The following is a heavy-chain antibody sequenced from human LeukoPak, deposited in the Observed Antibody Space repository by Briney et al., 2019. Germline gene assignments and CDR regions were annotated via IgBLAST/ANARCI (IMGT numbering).Heavy chain of an antibody. J-gene: IGHJ4*02. CDR3: ARSRTGIAAAGHAY. D-gene: IGHD6-13*01. CDR1: GGSFSGYY. V-gene: IGHV4-59*01. Sequence: SETLSLTCAVYGGSFSGYYWSWIRQPPGKGLEWIGYIYYSGSTNYNPSLKSRVTISVDTSKNQFSLKLSSVTAADTAVYYCARSRTGIAAAGHAYWGQGTLVTVSS. CDR2: IYYSGST.